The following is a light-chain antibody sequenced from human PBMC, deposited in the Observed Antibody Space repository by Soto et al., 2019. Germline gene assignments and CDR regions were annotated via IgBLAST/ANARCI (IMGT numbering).Light chain of an antibody. CDR2: DVS. CDR1: RSDVGGYNY. CDR3: RSYTSSSTLVL. J-gene: IGLJ2*01. Sequence: QSALTQPASVSGSPGQSITISCTGTRSDVGGYNYVSWYQQHPGKAPKLLTYDVSNRPSRVSNRFSGSKSGTTASLTISGLQAEDEAYYYCRSYTSSSTLVLFGGGTKLTVL. V-gene: IGLV2-14*01.